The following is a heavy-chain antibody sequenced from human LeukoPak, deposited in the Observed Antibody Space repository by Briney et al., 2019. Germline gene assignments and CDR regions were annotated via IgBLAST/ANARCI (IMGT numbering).Heavy chain of an antibody. V-gene: IGHV1-2*02. CDR1: GYTFTSYY. J-gene: IGHJ4*02. D-gene: IGHD5-18*01. CDR2: IDPNTGGT. Sequence: ASVRVSCKASGYTFTSYYIHWVRQAPGQGLEWMGWIDPNTGGTNFAQKLQGRVTMTRDTSITTAYMELSRLRFDDTAVYYCARPRAFSYGQMYYFDYWGQGALVTVSS. CDR3: ARPRAFSYGQMYYFDY.